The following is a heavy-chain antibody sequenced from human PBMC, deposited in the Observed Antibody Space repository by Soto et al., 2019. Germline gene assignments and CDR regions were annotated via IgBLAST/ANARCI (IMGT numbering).Heavy chain of an antibody. V-gene: IGHV4-31*03. CDR3: ARSGMITFGGVIVRGKAFDI. CDR1: GGSISSGGYY. J-gene: IGHJ3*02. Sequence: SETLSLTCTVSGGSISSGGYYWSWIRQHPGKGLEWIGYIYYSGSTYYNPSLKSRVTISVDTSKNQFSLKLSSVTAADTAVYYCARSGMITFGGVIVRGKAFDIWGQGTMVTVSS. CDR2: IYYSGST. D-gene: IGHD3-16*02.